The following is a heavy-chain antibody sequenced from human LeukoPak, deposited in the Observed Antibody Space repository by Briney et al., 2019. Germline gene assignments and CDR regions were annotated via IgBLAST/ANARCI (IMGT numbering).Heavy chain of an antibody. CDR1: GFTFDEYN. V-gene: IGHV3-43*02. CDR3: AREPADGQKSFDWIFAFDS. D-gene: IGHD3-9*01. CDR2: ISGDHIST. J-gene: IGHJ4*02. Sequence: GGSLRLSCAASGFTFDEYNMHWVRQVPGKGLEWVALISGDHISTYYADSVEGRFTVSRDNNENSLYLQMSSLRIEDSVLYYCAREPADGQKSFDWIFAFDSWGQGTLITVSS.